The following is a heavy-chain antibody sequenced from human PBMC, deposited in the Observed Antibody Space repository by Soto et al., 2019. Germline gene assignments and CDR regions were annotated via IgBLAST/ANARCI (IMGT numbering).Heavy chain of an antibody. CDR3: ARQIYDSDTGPNFQYYFDS. D-gene: IGHD3-22*01. CDR2: IDPSDSQT. Sequence: GGSLKISCKGSGYSFAGYWTTWVRQRPGKGLEWMGRIDPSDSQTYYSPSFRGHVTISVTKSITTVFLQWSSLRASDTAMYYCARQIYDSDTGPNFQYYFDSWGQGTPVTVSS. J-gene: IGHJ4*02. V-gene: IGHV5-10-1*01. CDR1: GYSFAGYW.